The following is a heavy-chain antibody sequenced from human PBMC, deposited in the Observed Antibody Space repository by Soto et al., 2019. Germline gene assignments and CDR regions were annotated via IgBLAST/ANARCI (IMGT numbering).Heavy chain of an antibody. V-gene: IGHV1-18*01. CDR3: ARDPPYSSGWYAGFDP. J-gene: IGHJ5*02. CDR1: GYTFTSYG. CDR2: ISAYNGNT. Sequence: QVQLVQSGAEVKKPGASVKVSCKASGYTFTSYGISWVRQAPGQGLEWMGWISAYNGNTNYAQKLQGRVTMTTDTSTSTADMELRSLRADDTAVYYCARDPPYSSGWYAGFDPGGQGTLVTVSS. D-gene: IGHD6-19*01.